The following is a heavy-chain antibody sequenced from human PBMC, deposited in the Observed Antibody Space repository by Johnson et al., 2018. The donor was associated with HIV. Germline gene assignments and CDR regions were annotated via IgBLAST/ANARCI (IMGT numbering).Heavy chain of an antibody. CDR3: VSDKTIPYYYDTIGYTLDI. D-gene: IGHD3-22*01. V-gene: IGHV3-20*04. CDR2: INWNGGST. J-gene: IGHJ3*02. Sequence: VQLVESGGGVVRPGGSLRLSCAASGFTFDDYGMSWVRQAPGKGLEWVSGINWNGGSTGYADSVKGRFTISRDNAKNSLYLQMHSLRAEDTALYYCVSDKTIPYYYDTIGYTLDIWGPGTTVTVSS. CDR1: GFTFDDYG.